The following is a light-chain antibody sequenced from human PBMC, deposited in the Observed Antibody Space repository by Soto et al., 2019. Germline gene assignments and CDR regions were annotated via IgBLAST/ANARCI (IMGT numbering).Light chain of an antibody. J-gene: IGLJ1*01. CDR3: CSYAGSYTYV. Sequence: QSVLTQPRSVSGSPGQSVTISCTGTSSDVGGYNYVSWYRQHPGKAPKLMIYDVSKRPSGVPDRFSGSKSGNMASLTISGLQAEDEADYYCCSYAGSYTYVFGTGTKVTVL. V-gene: IGLV2-11*01. CDR2: DVS. CDR1: SSDVGGYNY.